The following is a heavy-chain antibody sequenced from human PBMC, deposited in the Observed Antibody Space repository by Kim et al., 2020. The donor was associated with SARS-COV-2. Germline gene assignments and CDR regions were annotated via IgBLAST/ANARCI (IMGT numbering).Heavy chain of an antibody. CDR2: ISSSSSYI. J-gene: IGHJ6*02. V-gene: IGHV3-21*01. CDR1: GFTFSSYS. D-gene: IGHD6-13*01. Sequence: GGSLRLSCAASGFTFSSYSMNWVRQAPGKGLEWVSSISSSSSYIYYADSVKGRFTISRDNAKNSLYLQMNSLRAEDTAVYYCAREVGAAAGRYYGMDVWGQGTTVTVSS. CDR3: AREVGAAAGRYYGMDV.